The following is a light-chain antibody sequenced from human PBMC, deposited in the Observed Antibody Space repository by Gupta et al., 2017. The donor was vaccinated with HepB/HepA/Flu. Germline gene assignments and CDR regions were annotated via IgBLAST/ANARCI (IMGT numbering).Light chain of an antibody. CDR2: DDS. J-gene: IGLJ2*01. Sequence: SYVLTQPPSVSVAPGKTARNNCGGDHSKTKSVPCYQQQPGHAPVLVVYDDSDRPSGIPERFAGSNSGNTATLTICRVEAGDEADDYCHVWDSVGDDGDVVFGGGTKLTVL. CDR3: HVWDSVGDDGDVV. V-gene: IGLV3-21*03. CDR1: HSKTKS.